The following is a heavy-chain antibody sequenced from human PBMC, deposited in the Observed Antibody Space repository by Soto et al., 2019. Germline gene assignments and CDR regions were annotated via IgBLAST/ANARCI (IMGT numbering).Heavy chain of an antibody. D-gene: IGHD6-6*01. CDR1: GYTFTSYG. CDR3: ARDSVRRPMKSRFAP. V-gene: IGHV1-18*01. Sequence: GASVKVSCKASGYTFTSYGISWVRQAPGQGLEWMGWISAYNGNTNYAQKLQGRVTMTTDTSTSTAYMELRSLRSDDTAVYYCARDSVRRPMKSRFAPWGQGPLVTVSS. CDR2: ISAYNGNT. J-gene: IGHJ5*02.